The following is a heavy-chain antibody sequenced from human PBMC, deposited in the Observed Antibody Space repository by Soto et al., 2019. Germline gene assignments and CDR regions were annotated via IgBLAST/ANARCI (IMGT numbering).Heavy chain of an antibody. V-gene: IGHV1-69*10. CDR3: ARDRGGSYYYYYYYGMDV. D-gene: IGHD1-26*01. J-gene: IGHJ6*02. CDR1: GGTFSSYA. CDR2: IIPILGIA. Sequence: ASVKVSCKASGGTFSSYAISWVRQAPGQGLEWMGGIIPILGIANYAQKFQGRVTITADKSTSTAYMELSSLRSEDTAVYYWARDRGGSYYYYYYYGMDVWGQGTTVTVSS.